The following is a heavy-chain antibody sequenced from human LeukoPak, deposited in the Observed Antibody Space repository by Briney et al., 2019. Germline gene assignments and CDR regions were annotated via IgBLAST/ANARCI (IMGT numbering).Heavy chain of an antibody. CDR3: SREQYTFDGSGWFGMDV. D-gene: IGHD6-19*01. Sequence: PSETLSLTCTVSGGSISSYYWSWIRQPAGKGLEWIGRIYTSGSTNYNPSLKSRVTMSVDTSKNQFSLKLSSVTAADTAVYYCSREQYTFDGSGWFGMDVWGQGTTVTVSS. J-gene: IGHJ6*02. CDR1: GGSISSYY. V-gene: IGHV4-4*07. CDR2: IYTSGST.